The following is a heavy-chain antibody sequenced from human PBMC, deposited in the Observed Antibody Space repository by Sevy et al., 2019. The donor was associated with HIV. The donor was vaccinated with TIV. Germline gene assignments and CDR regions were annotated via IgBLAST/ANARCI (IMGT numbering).Heavy chain of an antibody. Sequence: GESLKISCKGSGYSFTAYWIDWVRQVPGKGLEWMGTIYPGDSETRYTPSVQGQVTISADKSLTTAYLQWSSLKASDTAVYYCAGPTGLKGGIDFGTLDIWGQGTMVTVSS. CDR3: AGPTGLKGGIDFGTLDI. V-gene: IGHV5-51*01. D-gene: IGHD4-17*01. CDR1: GYSFTAYW. CDR2: IYPGDSET. J-gene: IGHJ3*02.